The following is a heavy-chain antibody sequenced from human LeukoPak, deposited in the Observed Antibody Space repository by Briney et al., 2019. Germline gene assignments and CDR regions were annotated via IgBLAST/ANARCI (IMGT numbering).Heavy chain of an antibody. V-gene: IGHV4-61*02. Sequence: PSQTLSLTCTVSGGSISSGSYYWSWIRQPAGKGLEWIGRIYTSGSTNYNPSLKSRVTISVDTSKNQFSLKLSSVTAADTAVYYCARARVGLGPDAFDIWGQGTMVTVSS. J-gene: IGHJ3*02. CDR2: IYTSGST. D-gene: IGHD3/OR15-3a*01. CDR3: ARARVGLGPDAFDI. CDR1: GGSISSGSYY.